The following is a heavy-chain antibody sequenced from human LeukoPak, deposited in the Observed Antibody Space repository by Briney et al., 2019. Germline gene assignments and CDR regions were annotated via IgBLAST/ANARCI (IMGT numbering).Heavy chain of an antibody. V-gene: IGHV3-33*01. CDR1: GFTFSSYG. J-gene: IGHJ4*02. CDR3: ARGDCGGDCYSSFIDY. Sequence: GGSLRLSCAASGFTFSSYGMHWVRQAPGKGLEWVAVIWYDGSNEYYADSVKGRFTISRDNSKNTLYLQMNSLRAEDTAVYYCARGDCGGDCYSSFIDYWGRGTLVTVSS. CDR2: IWYDGSNE. D-gene: IGHD2-21*02.